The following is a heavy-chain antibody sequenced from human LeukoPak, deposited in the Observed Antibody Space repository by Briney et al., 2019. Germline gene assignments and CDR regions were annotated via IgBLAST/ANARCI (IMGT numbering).Heavy chain of an antibody. CDR1: GFTFDDYA. V-gene: IGHV3-43*02. J-gene: IGHJ4*02. D-gene: IGHD4-17*01. CDR3: AKGDYDIDY. CDR2: ISGDGGST. Sequence: SGGSLRLSCAASGFTFDDYAMHWVRQAPGKGLEWVSLISGDGGSTYYADSVKGRFTISRDNAKNSLYLQMNSLRAEDTAVYYCAKGDYDIDYWGQGTLVTVSS.